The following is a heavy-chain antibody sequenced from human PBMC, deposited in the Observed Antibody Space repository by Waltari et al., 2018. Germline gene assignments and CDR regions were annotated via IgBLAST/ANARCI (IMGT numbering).Heavy chain of an antibody. V-gene: IGHV3-48*03. Sequence: SVKGRFTISRDNAKNSLCLHMDSLRAEDTAVYYCARPSTEYFYYYYYMDVWGKGTTVTVS. J-gene: IGHJ6*03. CDR3: ARPSTEYFYYYYYMDV.